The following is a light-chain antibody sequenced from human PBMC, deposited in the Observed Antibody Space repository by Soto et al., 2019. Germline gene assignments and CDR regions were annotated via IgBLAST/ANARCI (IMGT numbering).Light chain of an antibody. Sequence: SVLTQPPSVSGAPGQRVTISCTGSSSNIGAGYDVHWYQQLPGTAPKLLIYGNSNRPSGVPDRFSGSKSGTSASLAITGLQAEDEADYYCQSYDSSLSGPFYVFGTG. CDR3: QSYDSSLSGPFYV. V-gene: IGLV1-40*01. CDR1: SSNIGAGYD. CDR2: GNS. J-gene: IGLJ1*01.